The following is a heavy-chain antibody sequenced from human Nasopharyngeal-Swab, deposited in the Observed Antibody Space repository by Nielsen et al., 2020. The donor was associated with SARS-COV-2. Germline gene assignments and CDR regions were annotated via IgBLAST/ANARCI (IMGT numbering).Heavy chain of an antibody. D-gene: IGHD1/OR15-1a*01. CDR3: ARGFNNGPFDN. V-gene: IGHV3-20*04. CDR1: GSTFGDYG. Sequence: GGSLRLSCAASGSTFGDYGMSWVRQDPGKGLQWVSGINRNGGSSGYADSVKDRFTISRDNARNSLYLQMNSLRAEATALYYCARGFNNGPFDNWGQGTLVTVSS. CDR2: INRNGGSS. J-gene: IGHJ4*02.